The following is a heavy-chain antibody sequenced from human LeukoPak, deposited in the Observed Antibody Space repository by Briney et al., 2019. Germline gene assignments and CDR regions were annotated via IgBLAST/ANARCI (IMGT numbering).Heavy chain of an antibody. V-gene: IGHV3-23*01. CDR1: GFTSTSYA. D-gene: IGHD3-10*01. CDR2: ISGSGGRT. CDR3: AKTLTERMVRGVGYYMDV. J-gene: IGHJ6*03. Sequence: PRGSLRLSSAVSGFTSTSYAMSWVRHAPGEGLEWVSAISGSGGRTYYADSVKGRFTISRDNSKNTLYLQMNSLRAEDTAVYYCAKTLTERMVRGVGYYMDVWGKGTTVTVSS.